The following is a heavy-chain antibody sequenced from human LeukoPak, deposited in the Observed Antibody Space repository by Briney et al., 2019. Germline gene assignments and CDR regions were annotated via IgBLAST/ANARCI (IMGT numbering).Heavy chain of an antibody. D-gene: IGHD6-13*01. J-gene: IGHJ4*02. CDR3: AHNIKFSRMSTWYYFDY. Sequence: SGPTLVKPTQTLTLTCSFSGFSLSTNGVGVGWIRQSPGKALEWLALIYWDDDKRYSPSLKSRLTITKDTSKDQVVLTMTNMDPVDTATYYCAHNIKFSRMSTWYYFDYWGQGTLVTVSS. V-gene: IGHV2-5*02. CDR2: IYWDDDK. CDR1: GFSLSTNGVG.